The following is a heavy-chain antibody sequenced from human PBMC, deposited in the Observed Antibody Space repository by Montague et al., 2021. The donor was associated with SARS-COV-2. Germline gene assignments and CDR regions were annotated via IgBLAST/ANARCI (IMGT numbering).Heavy chain of an antibody. V-gene: IGHV4-39*01. D-gene: IGHD1-1*01. CDR3: TRHVHMTWPEPSPGFDY. J-gene: IGHJ4*02. CDR1: GGSITSYY. CDR2: VHYSGRP. Sequence: SETLSLTCTVSGGSITSYYWSWIRQPTGKGLEWIGSVHYSGRPYYNPSLKSRVTIYVDTSKNQLSLKLSSVTAADTAVYYCTRHVHMTWPEPSPGFDYWGQGTLVTVSS.